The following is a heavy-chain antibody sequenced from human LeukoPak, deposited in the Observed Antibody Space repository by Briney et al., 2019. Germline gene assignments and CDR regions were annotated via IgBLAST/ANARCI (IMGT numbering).Heavy chain of an antibody. Sequence: PGGSLRLSCAASGFTVSSSYMSWVRQAPGKGLKWVSVIYSGGTTYYADSVKGRFSISRDNSKNTLYLQMNSLRAEDTAVYYCARDCGCSSTTCRYKWFDPWGQGTLVTVSS. V-gene: IGHV3-66*01. CDR3: ARDCGCSSTTCRYKWFDP. CDR1: GFTVSSSY. D-gene: IGHD2-2*01. J-gene: IGHJ5*02. CDR2: IYSGGTT.